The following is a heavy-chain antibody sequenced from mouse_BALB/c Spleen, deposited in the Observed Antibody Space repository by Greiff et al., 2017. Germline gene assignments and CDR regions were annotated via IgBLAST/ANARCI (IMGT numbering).Heavy chain of an antibody. Sequence: VQLQQSGPELVKPGASVKMSCKASGYTFTSYVMHWVKQKPGQGLEWIGYINPYNDGTKYNEKFKGKATLTSDKSSSTAYMELSSLTSEDSAVYYCARKKAHWDYAMDYWGQGTSVTVSS. V-gene: IGHV1-14*01. CDR3: ARKKAHWDYAMDY. D-gene: IGHD3-2*02. CDR2: INPYNDGT. CDR1: GYTFTSYV. J-gene: IGHJ4*01.